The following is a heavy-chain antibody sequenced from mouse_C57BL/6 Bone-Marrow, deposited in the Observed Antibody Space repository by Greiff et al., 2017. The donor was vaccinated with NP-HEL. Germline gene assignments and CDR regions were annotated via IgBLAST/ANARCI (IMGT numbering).Heavy chain of an antibody. Sequence: QVQLQQSGAELAKPGASVKLSCKASGYTFTNYWMHWVKQRPGQGLEWIGYINPSSGYTNYNQKFKDKATLTADKSSSTAYMQLRSLTYEDSAVFYCARFGLRRDGYFDVRGTGSTVTVCS. J-gene: IGHJ1*03. CDR1: GYTFTNYW. D-gene: IGHD2-2*01. V-gene: IGHV1-7*01. CDR2: INPSSGYT. CDR3: ARFGLRRDGYFDV.